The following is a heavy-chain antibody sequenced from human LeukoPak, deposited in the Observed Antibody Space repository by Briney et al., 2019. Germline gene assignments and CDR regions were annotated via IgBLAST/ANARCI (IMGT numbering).Heavy chain of an antibody. J-gene: IGHJ6*03. V-gene: IGHV4-34*01. CDR2: VNHAEIT. CDR3: ARVKDPGGYYYYYYMDV. CDR1: GGLFDGHY. Sequence: SETLSLTCAVYGGLFDGHYWTWIRQSPERGLEWIGEVNHAEITHYNPSLRSRLTLSTDASKNQFSLRLTSVTAADTAMYYCARVKDPGGYYYYYYMDVWGKGTTVTVSS. D-gene: IGHD3-16*01.